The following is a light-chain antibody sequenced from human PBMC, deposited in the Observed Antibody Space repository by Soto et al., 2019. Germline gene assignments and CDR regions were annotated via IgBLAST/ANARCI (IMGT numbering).Light chain of an antibody. CDR3: SSYTTSSSYV. V-gene: IGLV2-14*01. CDR2: DVS. CDR1: SGDVGAYNY. J-gene: IGLJ1*01. Sequence: QSSLTQPASVSESPGQSITISCTGTSGDVGAYNYVSWYQQHPGKAPKLMIYDVSNRPSGVSNRFSGSKSGNTASLTISGLQAEDEADYYCSSYTTSSSYVFGTGTQLTVL.